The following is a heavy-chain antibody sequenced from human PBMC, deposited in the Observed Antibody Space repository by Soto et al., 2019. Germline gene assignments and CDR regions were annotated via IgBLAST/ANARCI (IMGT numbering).Heavy chain of an antibody. J-gene: IGHJ1*01. V-gene: IGHV1-3*01. Sequence: ASVKVSCKASGYTFTSYAMHWVRQAPGQRLEWMGWINAGNGNTKYSQKFQGRVTITRDTSASTAYMELSSLRSEDTAVYYCARSFYGDYVTEYFQHWGQGTLVTVSS. CDR1: GYTFTSYA. D-gene: IGHD4-17*01. CDR2: INAGNGNT. CDR3: ARSFYGDYVTEYFQH.